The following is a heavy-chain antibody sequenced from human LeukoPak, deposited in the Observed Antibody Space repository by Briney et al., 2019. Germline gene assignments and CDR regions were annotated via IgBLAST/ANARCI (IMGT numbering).Heavy chain of an antibody. CDR3: ARGGGLVRTRAFFDY. J-gene: IGHJ4*02. V-gene: IGHV3-48*01. D-gene: IGHD6-6*01. CDR1: GFTFSSYS. CDR2: ISSSSSTI. Sequence: GGSLRLSCAASGFTFSSYSMNWVRQAPGKGLEWVPYISSSSSTIYYADSVKGRFTISRDSAKNSLYLQMNSLRAEDTAVYYCARGGGLVRTRAFFDYWGQGTLVTVSS.